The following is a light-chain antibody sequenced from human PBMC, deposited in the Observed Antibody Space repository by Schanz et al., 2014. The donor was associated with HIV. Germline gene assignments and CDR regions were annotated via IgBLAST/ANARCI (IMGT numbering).Light chain of an antibody. Sequence: EIVLTQSPGILSLSPGGRATLSCGASQRLSSAYLAWYQQKRDQPPRLVIYATSTRAVGIPDRFSGTGSGTDFTLTISRLEPEDFAVYYCHFFGNSGGTFGGGTKVEIK. CDR3: HFFGNSGGT. J-gene: IGKJ4*01. V-gene: IGKV3-20*01. CDR2: ATS. CDR1: QRLSSAY.